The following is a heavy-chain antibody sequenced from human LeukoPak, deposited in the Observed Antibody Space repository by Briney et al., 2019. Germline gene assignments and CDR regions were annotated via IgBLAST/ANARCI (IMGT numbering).Heavy chain of an antibody. CDR1: GFTFGDYA. Sequence: GRSLRLSCTASGFTFGDYAMNWVRQAPGKGVEWVSSISSSSSYIYYADSVKGRFTISRDNAKNSLYLQTNSLRAEDTAVYYCARVYTMVRGVLNWFDPWGQGTLVTVSS. D-gene: IGHD3-10*01. V-gene: IGHV3-21*01. CDR2: ISSSSSYI. J-gene: IGHJ5*02. CDR3: ARVYTMVRGVLNWFDP.